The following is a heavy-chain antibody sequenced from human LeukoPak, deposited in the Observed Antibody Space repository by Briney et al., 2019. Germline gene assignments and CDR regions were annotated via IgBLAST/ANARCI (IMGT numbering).Heavy chain of an antibody. J-gene: IGHJ4*02. D-gene: IGHD1-26*01. CDR3: ARDSYSGATYQYYFDY. CDR1: GFTFSGFA. CDR2: ISGGGDAT. V-gene: IGHV3-23*01. Sequence: GGSLRLSCAASGFTFSGFAMSCVRHAPGKRLEWVSAISGGGDATYYADSVNGRFTVSRDHSRTTVYLQMNSLRADDTAVYYCARDSYSGATYQYYFDYWGQGTLVTVSS.